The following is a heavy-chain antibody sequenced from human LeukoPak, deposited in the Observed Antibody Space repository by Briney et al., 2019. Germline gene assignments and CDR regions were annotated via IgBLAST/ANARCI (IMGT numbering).Heavy chain of an antibody. CDR3: AREIRYGFGSQGFDY. Sequence: PSQTLSLTCTVSRGSISSGGYYWSWIRQHPRKRLESIGYIYYSGSTYYNPSLKSRVTISVDTSKNQFSLKLSSVTAADTAVYYCAREIRYGFGSQGFDYWGQGTLVTVSS. J-gene: IGHJ4*02. V-gene: IGHV4-31*03. D-gene: IGHD3-10*01. CDR1: RGSISSGGYY. CDR2: IYYSGST.